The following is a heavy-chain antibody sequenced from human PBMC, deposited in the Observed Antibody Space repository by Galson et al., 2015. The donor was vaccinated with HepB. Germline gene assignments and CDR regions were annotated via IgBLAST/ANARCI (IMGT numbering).Heavy chain of an antibody. CDR3: ARWASRGMDV. V-gene: IGHV3-7*03. Sequence: LRLSCAASGFTFSSNSMSWVRQAPGKGLEWVAKIKYDGSEKSHVDSVKGRFTISRDNAKNSLFLQMNNLRGDDTAVYYCARWASRGMDVWGQGTTVTVSS. CDR1: GFTFSSNS. CDR2: IKYDGSEK. J-gene: IGHJ6*02.